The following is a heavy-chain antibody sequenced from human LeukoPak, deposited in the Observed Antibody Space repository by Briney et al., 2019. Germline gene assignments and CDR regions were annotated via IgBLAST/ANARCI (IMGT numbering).Heavy chain of an antibody. V-gene: IGHV1-46*03. D-gene: IGHD6-13*01. J-gene: IGHJ3*02. CDR1: GYTFTSYY. CDR3: ARVPWVVDDSSSPKTYAFDI. Sequence: ASVKVSCNASGYTFTSYYMHWVRQAPGQGLEWMGIINPSGGSTSYAQKFQGRVTMTRDTSASTVYMELSSLRSEDTAVYYCARVPWVVDDSSSPKTYAFDIWGQGTMVTVSS. CDR2: INPSGGST.